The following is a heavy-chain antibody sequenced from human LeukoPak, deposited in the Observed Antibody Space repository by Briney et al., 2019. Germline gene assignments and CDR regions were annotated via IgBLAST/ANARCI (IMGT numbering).Heavy chain of an antibody. CDR1: GYTFTSYA. CDR3: ARVPVRFGELPIDY. V-gene: IGHV7-4-1*02. D-gene: IGHD3-10*01. Sequence: ASVKVSCKASGYTFTSYAMNWVRQAPGQGLEWMGWINTNTGNPTYAQGFTGRFVFSLDTSVSTAYLQISSLKAEDTAVYYCARVPVRFGELPIDYWGQGTLVTVSS. J-gene: IGHJ4*02. CDR2: INTNTGNP.